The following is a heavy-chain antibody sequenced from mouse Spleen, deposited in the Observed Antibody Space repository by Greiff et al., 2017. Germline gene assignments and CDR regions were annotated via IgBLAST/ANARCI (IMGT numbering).Heavy chain of an antibody. V-gene: IGHV1-69*01. J-gene: IGHJ2*01. D-gene: IGHD2-14*01. Sequence: QVQLQQSGAELVMPGASVKLSCKASGYTFTSYWMHWVKQRPGQGLEWIGEIDPSDSYTNYNQKFKGKATLTVDKSSSTAYMQLSSLTSEDSAVYYCARRVYYRYDPLFDYWGQGTTLTVSS. CDR1: GYTFTSYW. CDR2: IDPSDSYT. CDR3: ARRVYYRYDPLFDY.